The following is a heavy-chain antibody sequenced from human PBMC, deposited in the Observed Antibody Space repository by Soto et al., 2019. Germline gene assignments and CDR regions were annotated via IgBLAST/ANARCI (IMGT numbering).Heavy chain of an antibody. V-gene: IGHV4-4*07. CDR2: IYTSGST. CDR1: VGAITSYH. J-gene: IGHJ4*02. CDR3: EREDETNDY. Sequence: SETLSLTCIVSVGAITSYHWRWIRQPAGKGLEWIWRIYTSGSTNYNPSLKSRVTMSVDTSKNQFSLKLSSVTAADTAVYYCEREDETNDYWGQGTLVTVSS.